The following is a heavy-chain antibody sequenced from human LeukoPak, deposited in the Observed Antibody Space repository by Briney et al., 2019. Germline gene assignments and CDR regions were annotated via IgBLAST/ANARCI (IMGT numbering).Heavy chain of an antibody. V-gene: IGHV4-39*07. J-gene: IGHJ4*02. CDR1: GDSINSYPYY. CDR2: IYYSGST. CDR3: ARTGDWNLRSYFDY. D-gene: IGHD1-1*01. Sequence: PSETLSLTCTVSGDSINSYPYYWGWIRQPPGKGLEWIGSIYYSGSTYYNPSLKSRVTISLDTSKNQFSLKLSSVSAADTAVYHCARTGDWNLRSYFDYWGQGTLVTVSS.